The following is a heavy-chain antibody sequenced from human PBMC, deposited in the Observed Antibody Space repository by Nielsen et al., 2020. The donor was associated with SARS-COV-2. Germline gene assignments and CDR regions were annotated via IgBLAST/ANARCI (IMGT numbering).Heavy chain of an antibody. CDR1: GGSISSGGYY. V-gene: IGHV4-31*03. J-gene: IGHJ4*02. CDR3: ARVPYYDFWSGTHDY. Sequence: SETLSLTCTVPGGSISSGGYYWSWIRQHPGKGLEWIGYIYYSGSTYYNPSLKSRVTISVDTSKNQFSLKLSSVTAADTAVYYCARVPYYDFWSGTHDYWGQGTLVTVSS. CDR2: IYYSGST. D-gene: IGHD3-3*01.